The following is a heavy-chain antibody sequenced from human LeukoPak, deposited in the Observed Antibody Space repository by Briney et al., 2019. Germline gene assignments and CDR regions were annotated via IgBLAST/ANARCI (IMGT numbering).Heavy chain of an antibody. CDR2: MKYDGSEI. CDR1: GFTFSSYW. D-gene: IGHD2-21*01. J-gene: IGHJ4*02. V-gene: IGHV3-7*01. CDR3: ARRGGYSLFDY. Sequence: GGSLRLSCAASGFTFSSYWMSWVRQAPGKGLEWVANMKYDGSEIYYVDSVKGRFTISRDNAMNSLFLQMNSLRAEDTAVYYCARRGGYSLFDYWGQGTVVTVSS.